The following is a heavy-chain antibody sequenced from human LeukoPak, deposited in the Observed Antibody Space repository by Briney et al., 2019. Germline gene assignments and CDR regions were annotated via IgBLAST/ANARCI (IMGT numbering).Heavy chain of an antibody. J-gene: IGHJ4*02. D-gene: IGHD6-19*01. V-gene: IGHV3-21*01. CDR3: ASWDSSGWYWPLNFDY. CDR2: ISSSSSYI. CDR1: GFTFSSYS. Sequence: MAGGSLRLSCAASGFTFSSYSMNWVRQAPGKGLEWVSSISSSSSYIYYADSVKGRFTISRDNAKNSLYLQMNSLRAEDTAVYYCASWDSSGWYWPLNFDYWGQGTLVTVSS.